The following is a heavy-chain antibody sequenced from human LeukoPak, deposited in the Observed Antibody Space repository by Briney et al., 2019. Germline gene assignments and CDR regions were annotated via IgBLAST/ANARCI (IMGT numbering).Heavy chain of an antibody. D-gene: IGHD1-26*01. Sequence: GGALRLSCAASGFTFSSYAMSWVRQAPGKGLEWVSAIRDSGSSTHYADSVKGRFTTSRDNSKNTLFLQMNSLRAEDTAIYYYAKYGPQDSGSSHFDYWGQGALVTVSS. V-gene: IGHV3-23*01. CDR1: GFTFSSYA. CDR3: AKYGPQDSGSSHFDY. J-gene: IGHJ4*02. CDR2: IRDSGSST.